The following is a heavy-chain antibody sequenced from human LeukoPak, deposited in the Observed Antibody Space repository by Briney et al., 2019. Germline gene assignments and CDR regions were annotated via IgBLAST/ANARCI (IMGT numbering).Heavy chain of an antibody. J-gene: IGHJ6*02. CDR2: ISYDGSNK. D-gene: IGHD3-3*01. CDR3: AREGDFWSGYGMDV. CDR1: GFTFSSYA. V-gene: IGHV3-30*04. Sequence: GGSLRLSCAASGFTFSSYAMHWVRQAPGKGLEWVAVISYDGSNKYYADSVKGRFTISRDNSKNTLYLQMNSLRAEDTAVYYCAREGDFWSGYGMDVWGQGTTVTVSS.